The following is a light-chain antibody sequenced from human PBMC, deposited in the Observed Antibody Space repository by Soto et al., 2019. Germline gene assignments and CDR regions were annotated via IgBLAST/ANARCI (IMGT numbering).Light chain of an antibody. Sequence: QSVLTQPPSASGTPGQRVTISCSGSNSNIGINTLNWYQHLPGAAPKLLIYGPNQRPSGVPDRFSGSKSGTSASLVISGVQSEDEADYYCSAWDDNLNSVIFGGGTKLTVL. CDR1: NSNIGINT. V-gene: IGLV1-44*01. CDR3: SAWDDNLNSVI. J-gene: IGLJ2*01. CDR2: GPN.